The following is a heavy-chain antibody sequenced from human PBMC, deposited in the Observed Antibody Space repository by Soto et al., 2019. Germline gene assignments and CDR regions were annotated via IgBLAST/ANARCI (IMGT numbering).Heavy chain of an antibody. CDR3: ARSGLALPYSASHWFDP. D-gene: IGHD3-22*01. Sequence: PAESLRLSCAASGFTFSTYGMNWVRQAPGKGLEWLSSISDSRHYIYYADSVKGRFTISRDNAKNSLFLQMNSLRGEDTAVYYCARSGLALPYSASHWFDPWGHGTLVTVSS. J-gene: IGHJ5*02. CDR2: ISDSRHYI. V-gene: IGHV3-21*01. CDR1: GFTFSTYG.